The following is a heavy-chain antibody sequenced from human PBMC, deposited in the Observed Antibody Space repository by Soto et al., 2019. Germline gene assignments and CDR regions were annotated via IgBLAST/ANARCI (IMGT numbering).Heavy chain of an antibody. J-gene: IGHJ6*02. V-gene: IGHV3-30-3*01. CDR1: GFTFSSYA. D-gene: IGHD4-17*01. CDR2: ISYDGSNK. Sequence: GGSLRLSCAASGFTFSSYAMHWVRQAPGKGLEWVAVISYDGSNKYYADSVKGRFTISRDNSKNTLYLQMNSLRAEDTAVYYCARDGAYGAIYYYGMDVWDQGTTVTVS. CDR3: ARDGAYGAIYYYGMDV.